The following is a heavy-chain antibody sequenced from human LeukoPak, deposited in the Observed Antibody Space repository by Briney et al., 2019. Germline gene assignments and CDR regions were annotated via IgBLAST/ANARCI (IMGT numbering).Heavy chain of an antibody. CDR2: IDKHGNGK. CDR3: ARGGSRKFDY. CDR1: GFTFSISW. D-gene: IGHD3-16*01. J-gene: IGHJ4*02. V-gene: IGHV3-7*01. Sequence: GGSLRLSCVASGFTFSISWVTWVRQAPGKGLEWVANIDKHGNGKYYVDSVKGRFTISRDNAKNPLYLQMNSLRAEDTAVYYCARGGSRKFDYWGQGTLVTVSS.